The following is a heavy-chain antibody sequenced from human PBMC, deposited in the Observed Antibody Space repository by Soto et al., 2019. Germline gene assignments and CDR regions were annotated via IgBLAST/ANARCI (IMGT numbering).Heavy chain of an antibody. J-gene: IGHJ4*02. CDR3: ARKDYGDPDY. CDR2: IYYSGST. Sequence: SETLSLTCTVSGGSISSSSYYWGWIRQPPGKGLEWIGSIYYSGSTYYNPSLKSRVTISVDTSKNQFSLKLSSVTAADTAVYYCARKDYGDPDYWGQGTLVTVSS. V-gene: IGHV4-39*01. CDR1: GGSISSSSYY. D-gene: IGHD4-17*01.